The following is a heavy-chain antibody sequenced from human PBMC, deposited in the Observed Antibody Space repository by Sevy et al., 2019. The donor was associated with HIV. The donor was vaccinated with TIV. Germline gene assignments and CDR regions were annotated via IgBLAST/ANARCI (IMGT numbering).Heavy chain of an antibody. CDR2: INWNGGST. J-gene: IGHJ3*02. CDR1: EFTFDDYG. D-gene: IGHD3-3*01. CDR3: ARGSITIFGVVIVKDAFDI. Sequence: GGSLRLSCAASEFTFDDYGMSWVRQAPGKGLEWVSGINWNGGSTGYADSGKGRFTISRDNAKNSLCLEMNSLRDEDTALYYCARGSITIFGVVIVKDAFDIWGQGTMVTVSS. V-gene: IGHV3-20*04.